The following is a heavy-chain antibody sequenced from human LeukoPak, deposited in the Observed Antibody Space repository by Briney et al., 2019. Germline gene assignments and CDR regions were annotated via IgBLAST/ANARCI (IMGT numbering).Heavy chain of an antibody. CDR2: IYSRGST. D-gene: IGHD3-3*01. CDR1: GGSISSGHYY. CDR3: ARCFWSGYSYYFDY. Sequence: SQTLSLTCTVSGGSISSGHYYLNWIRQPAGKGLEWIGRIYSRGSTNYNSSLRSRVTISVDTSKNQFSLKLSSVTAADTAVYYCARCFWSGYSYYFDYWGQGTLVTVSS. J-gene: IGHJ4*02. V-gene: IGHV4-61*02.